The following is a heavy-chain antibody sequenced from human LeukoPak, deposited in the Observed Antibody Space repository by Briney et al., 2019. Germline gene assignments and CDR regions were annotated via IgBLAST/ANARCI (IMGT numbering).Heavy chain of an antibody. CDR3: TRLGSGWQHDY. CDR1: GFTFSGSA. CDR2: IRSKANSYAT. Sequence: GGSLRLSCAASGFTFSGSAMHWARQASGKGLEWVGRIRSKANSYATAYAASVKGRFTISRDDSKNTAYLQMNSLKTEDTAVYYCTRLGSGWQHDYWGQGTLVTVSS. V-gene: IGHV3-73*01. J-gene: IGHJ4*02. D-gene: IGHD6-19*01.